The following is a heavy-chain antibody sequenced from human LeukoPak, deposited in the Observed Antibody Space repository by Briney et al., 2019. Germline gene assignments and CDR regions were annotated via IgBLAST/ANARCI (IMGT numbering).Heavy chain of an antibody. J-gene: IGHJ3*02. D-gene: IGHD3-22*01. CDR1: GFTFISYA. CDR3: ARDREYYYDTSGLANDAFDI. Sequence: PGGSLRLSCAASGFTFISYAMHWVRQAPGKGLEWVPVISYDGSKKYYADSVKGRFTISRDNSKNTLYLQMNSLRAEDTAVYYCARDREYYYDTSGLANDAFDIWGLGTMVTVSS. V-gene: IGHV3-30*01. CDR2: ISYDGSKK.